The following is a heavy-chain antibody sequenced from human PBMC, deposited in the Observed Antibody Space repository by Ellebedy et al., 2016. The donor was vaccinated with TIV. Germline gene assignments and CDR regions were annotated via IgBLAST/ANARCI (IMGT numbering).Heavy chain of an antibody. D-gene: IGHD2-2*01. CDR3: ARGRGSAPAASYYYMDV. J-gene: IGHJ6*03. Sequence: SETLSLTXAVYGGSFSGYYWSWIRQPPGKGLEWIGEINHSGSTNYNPSLKSRVTISVDTSKNQFSLKLSSVTAADTAVYYCARGRGSAPAASYYYMDVWGKGTTVTVSS. CDR2: INHSGST. CDR1: GGSFSGYY. V-gene: IGHV4-34*01.